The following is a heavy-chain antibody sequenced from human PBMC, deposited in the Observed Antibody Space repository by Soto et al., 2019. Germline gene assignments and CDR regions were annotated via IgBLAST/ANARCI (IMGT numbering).Heavy chain of an antibody. CDR2: INHSGST. J-gene: IGHJ4*02. CDR1: GGSFSGYY. D-gene: IGHD5-18*01. Sequence: QVQLQQWGAGLLKPSETLSLTCAFYGGSFSGYYWSWIRQPPGKGLEWIGEINHSGSTNYNPSLKSRVTISADTSKNQLSLKLSSVTAADRAVYYCARGWGYSYIDHGGQGSLVTVSS. V-gene: IGHV4-34*01. CDR3: ARGWGYSYIDH.